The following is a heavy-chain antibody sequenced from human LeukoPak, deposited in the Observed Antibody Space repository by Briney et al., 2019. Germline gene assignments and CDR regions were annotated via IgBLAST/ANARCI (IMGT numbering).Heavy chain of an antibody. CDR2: IYHSGST. V-gene: IGHV4-38-2*02. Sequence: SETLSLTCTVSGYSISSGYYWGWIRQPPGKGLEWIGSIYHSGSTYYNPSLKSRVTISVDTSKNQFSLKLSSVTAADTAVYYCARHIRVTAAAGKYYFDYWGQGTLVTVSS. CDR3: ARHIRVTAAAGKYYFDY. D-gene: IGHD6-13*01. J-gene: IGHJ4*02. CDR1: GYSISSGYY.